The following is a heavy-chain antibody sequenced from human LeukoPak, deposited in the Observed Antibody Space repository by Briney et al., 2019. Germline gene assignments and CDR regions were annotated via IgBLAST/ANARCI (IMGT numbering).Heavy chain of an antibody. Sequence: GGSLRLSCAASGFTFSSYSMNWVRQAPGKGLEWVSSISSSSSYIYYADSVKGRLTISRDNAKNSLYLQMNSLRAEDTAVYYCARDRLSSSWYDNYDAFDIWGQGTMVTVSS. D-gene: IGHD6-13*01. V-gene: IGHV3-21*01. CDR3: ARDRLSSSWYDNYDAFDI. J-gene: IGHJ3*02. CDR1: GFTFSSYS. CDR2: ISSSSSYI.